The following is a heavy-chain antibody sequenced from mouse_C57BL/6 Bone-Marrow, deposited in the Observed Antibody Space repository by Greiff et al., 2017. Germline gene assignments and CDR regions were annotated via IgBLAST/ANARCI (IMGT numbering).Heavy chain of an antibody. D-gene: IGHD2-4*01. J-gene: IGHJ3*01. CDR1: GYTFTSYW. CDR2: IHPNSGST. Sequence: QVQLQQPGAELVKPGASVKLSCKASGYTFTSYWMHWVKQRPGQGLEWIGMIHPNSGSTNYNEQFMSKATLTVDKSSSTAYMQLSSLTSEDSAVYYCARVYDYDVEVAWFAYWGQGTLVTVSA. V-gene: IGHV1-64*01. CDR3: ARVYDYDVEVAWFAY.